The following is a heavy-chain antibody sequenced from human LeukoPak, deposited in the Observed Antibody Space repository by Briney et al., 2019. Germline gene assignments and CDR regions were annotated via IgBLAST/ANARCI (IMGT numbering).Heavy chain of an antibody. J-gene: IGHJ4*02. CDR3: VRHRQWLLFPDY. CDR1: GDSISINYN. D-gene: IGHD6-19*01. Sequence: TLSLTCTVSGDSISINYNWGWIRQPPGKGLEWVGSIFYSGATYYSPSLKSRVTISVDTSKNQFSLKLSSMTAADTAVYYCVRHRQWLLFPDYWGQGTLVTVSS. V-gene: IGHV4-39*01. CDR2: IFYSGAT.